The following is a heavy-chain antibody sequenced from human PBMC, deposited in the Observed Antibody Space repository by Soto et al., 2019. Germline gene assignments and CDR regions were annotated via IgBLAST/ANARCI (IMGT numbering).Heavy chain of an antibody. V-gene: IGHV3-33*01. CDR1: GFTFSSYG. D-gene: IGHD2-15*01. Sequence: PGGSLRLSCAASGFTFSSYGMHWVRQAPGKGLEWVAVIWYDGSNKYYADSVKGRFTISRDNSKNTLYLQMNSLRAEDTAVYYCARRYCSGGSCYRYYYYMDVCGKGTTVTVSS. J-gene: IGHJ6*03. CDR3: ARRYCSGGSCYRYYYYMDV. CDR2: IWYDGSNK.